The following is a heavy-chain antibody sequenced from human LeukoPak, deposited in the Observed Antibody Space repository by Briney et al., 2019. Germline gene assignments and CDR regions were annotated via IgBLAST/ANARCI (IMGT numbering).Heavy chain of an antibody. CDR3: AKPNWGQGGWFDP. Sequence: GGSLRLSCAACGFIFSDYYMTWIRQAPGKGLEWVSYISSSGSTIYYADSVKGRFTISRDNAKNSLYLQMNSLRAEDTAVYYCAKPNWGQGGWFDPWGQGTLVTVSS. J-gene: IGHJ5*02. CDR1: GFIFSDYY. CDR2: ISSSGSTI. V-gene: IGHV3-11*04. D-gene: IGHD7-27*01.